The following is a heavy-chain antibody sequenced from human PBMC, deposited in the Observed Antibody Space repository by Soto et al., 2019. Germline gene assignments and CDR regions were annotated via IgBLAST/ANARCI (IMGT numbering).Heavy chain of an antibody. CDR3: ARAAIAARGKYFDY. D-gene: IGHD6-6*01. CDR1: GFTFSSYW. Sequence: GESLKISCAASGFTFSSYWMSWVRQAPGKGLEWVANIKQDGSEKYYVDSVKGRFTISRDNAKNSLYLQMNSLRAEDTAVYYCARAAIAARGKYFDYWGQGTLVTVSS. J-gene: IGHJ4*02. V-gene: IGHV3-7*01. CDR2: IKQDGSEK.